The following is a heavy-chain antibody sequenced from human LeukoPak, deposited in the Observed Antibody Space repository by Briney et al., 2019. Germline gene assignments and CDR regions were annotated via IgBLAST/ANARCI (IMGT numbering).Heavy chain of an antibody. V-gene: IGHV1-2*02. CDR3: ARGSRRRYYDSSGSNHNLTPFDY. J-gene: IGHJ4*02. Sequence: GASVKVSCKASGYTFTGYYMHWVRQAPGQGLEWMGWINPNSGGTNYAQKFQGRVTMTRDTSISTAYMELSRLRSDDTAVYYCARGSRRRYYDSSGSNHNLTPFDYWGQGTLVTVSS. CDR1: GYTFTGYY. D-gene: IGHD3-22*01. CDR2: INPNSGGT.